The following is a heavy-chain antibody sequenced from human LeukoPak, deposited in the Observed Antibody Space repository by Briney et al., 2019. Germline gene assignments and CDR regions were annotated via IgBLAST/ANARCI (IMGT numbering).Heavy chain of an antibody. D-gene: IGHD2-2*01. J-gene: IGHJ4*02. CDR1: GGSISSGGYY. CDR2: IYYSGST. V-gene: IGHV4-31*03. CDR3: ARGYCSSTSCSIDY. Sequence: PSETLSLTCTVSGGSISSGGYYWSWIRQHPGKGLEWIGYIYYSGSTYYNPSLKSRVTISVDTSKNQFSLKLSSVTAADTAVYYCARGYCSSTSCSIDYWGQGTLVTVSS.